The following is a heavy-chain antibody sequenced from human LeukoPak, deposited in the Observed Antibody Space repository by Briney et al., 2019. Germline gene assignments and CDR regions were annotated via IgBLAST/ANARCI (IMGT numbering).Heavy chain of an antibody. J-gene: IGHJ5*02. CDR2: IYYSGST. CDR1: NGSISSYY. V-gene: IGHV4-59*01. CDR3: ARGSQRLRNWFDP. Sequence: KTSETLSLTCSVSNGSISSYYWSWIRQPPGKGLEWIGYIYYSGSTNYNPYLKSRVTISVETSKNQFSLKLSSVTAADTAVYYRARGSQRLRNWFDPWGQGTLVTVSS. D-gene: IGHD4-17*01.